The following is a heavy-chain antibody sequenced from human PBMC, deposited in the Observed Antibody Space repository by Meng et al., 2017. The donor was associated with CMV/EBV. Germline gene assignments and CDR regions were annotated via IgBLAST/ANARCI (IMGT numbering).Heavy chain of an antibody. CDR2: IYHSGRT. D-gene: IGHD2-2*01. J-gene: IGHJ5*02. V-gene: IGHV4-4*02. CDR1: GGSISSSNW. CDR3: ARRRIVVVPAASKNWFDP. Sequence: SETLSPTCAVSGGSISSSNWWSWIRQPPGKGLEWIGEIYHSGRTNYNPSLKSRVTISVDKSKNQFSLKLSSVTAADTAVYYCARRRIVVVPAASKNWFDPWGQGNLVTVSS.